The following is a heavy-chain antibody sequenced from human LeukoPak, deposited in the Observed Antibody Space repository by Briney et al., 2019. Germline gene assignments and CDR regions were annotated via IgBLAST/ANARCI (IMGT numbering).Heavy chain of an antibody. CDR3: ARGKSRGSHIDY. Sequence: SETLSLTCTVSGYSISSGYYWGWIRQPPGKGLEWIGSIYHSGSTYYNPSLKSRVTISVDTSKNQFSLKLSSVTAADTAVYCCARGKSRGSHIDYWGQGTLVTVSS. J-gene: IGHJ4*02. CDR1: GYSISSGYY. D-gene: IGHD1-26*01. CDR2: IYHSGST. V-gene: IGHV4-38-2*02.